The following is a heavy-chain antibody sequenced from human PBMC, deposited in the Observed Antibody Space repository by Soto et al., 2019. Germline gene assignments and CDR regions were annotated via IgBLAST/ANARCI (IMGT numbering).Heavy chain of an antibody. J-gene: IGHJ5*02. CDR3: ARGGSGSYPTWFDP. CDR1: GGSISSYY. CDR2: IYYSGST. Sequence: SETLSLTCTVSGGSISSYYWSWIRQPPGKGLEWIGYIYYSGSTNYNPSLKSRVTISVDTSKNQFSLKLSSVTAADTAVYYCARGGSGSYPTWFDPWGQGTLVTVSS. V-gene: IGHV4-59*01. D-gene: IGHD3-10*01.